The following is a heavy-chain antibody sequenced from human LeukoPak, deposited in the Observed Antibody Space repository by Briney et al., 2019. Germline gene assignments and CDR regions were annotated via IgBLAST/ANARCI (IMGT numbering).Heavy chain of an antibody. Sequence: PSETLLLTCTVPGDRIRSDYCSSIRQPPGKGLEWIGYIYYSGSTNYNPSLKSRVTISVDTSKNQFSLKLSSVTAADTAVYYWAYDRTHGYYYYGLDVWGQGTTVTVSS. J-gene: IGHJ6*02. CDR2: IYYSGST. D-gene: IGHD3-3*01. V-gene: IGHV4-59*01. CDR3: AYDRTHGYYYYGLDV. CDR1: GDRIRSDY.